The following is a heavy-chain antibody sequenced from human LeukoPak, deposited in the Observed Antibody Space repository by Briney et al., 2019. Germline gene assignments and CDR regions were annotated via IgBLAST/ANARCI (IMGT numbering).Heavy chain of an antibody. Sequence: YPVGSLRLSCAASGFTFSIYGMHWVRQAPGKGLEWVAVIWNDGSNKYYADSVKGRFTISRDNSKDTLYLQMNSLRTEDMAVYYCARAVGPFDYWGQGTLVTVSS. J-gene: IGHJ4*02. V-gene: IGHV3-33*01. CDR3: ARAVGPFDY. CDR1: GFTFSIYG. CDR2: IWNDGSNK. D-gene: IGHD2-15*01.